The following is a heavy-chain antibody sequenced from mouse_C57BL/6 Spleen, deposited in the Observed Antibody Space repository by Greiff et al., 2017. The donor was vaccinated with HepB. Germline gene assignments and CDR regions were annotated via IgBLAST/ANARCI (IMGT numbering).Heavy chain of an antibody. Sequence: EVQVVESGGGLVKPGGSLKLSCAASGFTFSDYGMHWVRQAPEKGLEWVAYISSGSSTIYYADTVKGRFTISRDNAKNTLFLQMTSLRSEDTAMYYCARRWYYGSSRLAMDYWGQGTSVTVSS. CDR3: ARRWYYGSSRLAMDY. J-gene: IGHJ4*01. V-gene: IGHV5-17*01. CDR2: ISSGSSTI. D-gene: IGHD1-1*01. CDR1: GFTFSDYG.